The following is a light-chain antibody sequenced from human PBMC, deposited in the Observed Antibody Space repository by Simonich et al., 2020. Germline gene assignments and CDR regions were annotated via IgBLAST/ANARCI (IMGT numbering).Light chain of an antibody. V-gene: IGLV3-25*02. CDR3: QSADSSGTYVV. CDR2: KDS. CDR1: ALHKKY. J-gene: IGLJ2*01. Sequence: SYELTQPPSVSVSPGQTARITCTGDALHKKYAYWYQQKQGQAPVLVIYKDSERPSGSPERFSGSSSGTTVTLTISGVQAEDEADYYCQSADSSGTYVVFGGGTKLTVL.